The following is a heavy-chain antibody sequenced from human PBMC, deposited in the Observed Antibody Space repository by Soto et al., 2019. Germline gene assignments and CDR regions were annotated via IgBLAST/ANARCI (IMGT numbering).Heavy chain of an antibody. CDR3: ARDRSTYGGGGTGEVKENWFDP. V-gene: IGHV4-59*01. J-gene: IGHJ5*02. CDR1: GGSISRYY. D-gene: IGHD2-8*01. CDR2: AYYSGDT. Sequence: SETLSLTCSVSGGSISRYYWSWIRQPPGKGLEWIGYAYYSGDTGYNPSLKSRVTMAVDTSMNQVSLKLSSVTAADTAVYYCARDRSTYGGGGTGEVKENWFDPWGQGAQVTVSS.